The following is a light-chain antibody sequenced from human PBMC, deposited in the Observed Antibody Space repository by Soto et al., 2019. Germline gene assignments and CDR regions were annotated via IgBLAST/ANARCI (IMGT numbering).Light chain of an antibody. CDR1: SGDVGGYNY. V-gene: IGLV2-14*01. CDR2: DVT. CDR3: SSYISRTFVV. Sequence: QSALTQPASVSGSPGQSITISCTGTSGDVGGYNYVSWYQRHPGKAPKLIIYDVTNRPSGVSDRFSGFKSGNTASLTISWLRAEDEGDYYCSSYISRTFVVFGGGTKLTVL. J-gene: IGLJ2*01.